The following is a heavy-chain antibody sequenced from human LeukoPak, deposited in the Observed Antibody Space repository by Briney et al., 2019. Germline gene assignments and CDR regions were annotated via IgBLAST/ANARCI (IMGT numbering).Heavy chain of an antibody. V-gene: IGHV4-38-2*01. J-gene: IGHJ3*02. Sequence: SETLSLTCAVSGYSISSGYYWGGSRQPPGQGVEWIGSIYHSGSTYYNPSLKSRVTISVDTSNNQFSLKLSSVTAADTAVYYCASLFRSMVRGVIDHAFDIWGQGTMVTVSS. CDR1: GYSISSGYY. CDR2: IYHSGST. D-gene: IGHD3-10*01. CDR3: ASLFRSMVRGVIDHAFDI.